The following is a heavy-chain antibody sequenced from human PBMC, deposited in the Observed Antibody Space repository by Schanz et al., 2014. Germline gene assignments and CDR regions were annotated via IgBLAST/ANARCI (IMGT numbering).Heavy chain of an antibody. V-gene: IGHV3-30*04. Sequence: QVQLVESGGGVVQPGRSLRLSCAASGFIFGSYPIHWVRQAPGKGLEWVAVISHDGNNKYYGDSVKGRFTISRDNSKNTVYLLMNSLRVEDTAVYYCARVVAAAPQGCNYWGRGTLVTVSS. CDR3: ARVVAAAPQGCNY. D-gene: IGHD2-15*01. CDR2: ISHDGNNK. J-gene: IGHJ4*02. CDR1: GFIFGSYP.